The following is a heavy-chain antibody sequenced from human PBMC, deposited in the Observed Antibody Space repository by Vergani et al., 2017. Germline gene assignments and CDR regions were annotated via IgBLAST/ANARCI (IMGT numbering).Heavy chain of an antibody. J-gene: IGHJ3*02. CDR1: GGSISSYY. CDR2: IDTSGST. V-gene: IGHV4-4*07. CDR3: ARDRGTVSTAAATSFDI. Sequence: QVQLQESGPGLVKPSETLSLTCTVSGGSISSYYWSWIRQPAGKGLEWIGRIDTSGSTNYNPSLKSRVTMSVDTSKNQFSLKLSSVTAADTAVYYCARDRGTVSTAAATSFDIWGQGTMVTVSS. D-gene: IGHD6-13*01.